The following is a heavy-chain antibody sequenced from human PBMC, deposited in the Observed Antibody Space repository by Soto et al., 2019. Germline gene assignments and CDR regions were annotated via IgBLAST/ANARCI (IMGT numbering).Heavy chain of an antibody. V-gene: IGHV3-23*01. CDR2: VQSNHVT. J-gene: IGHJ4*02. Sequence: GGSLRLSFQVSGFTFGSYAMSWVRQAPGKGLEWVALVQSNHVTYYADSVRGRFTVSRDNSKNTLYLQMDSLRVEDTALYYCAKWLRGRSYYCDFWGQGAMVTVSS. D-gene: IGHD3-10*01. CDR1: GFTFGSYA. CDR3: AKWLRGRSYYCDF.